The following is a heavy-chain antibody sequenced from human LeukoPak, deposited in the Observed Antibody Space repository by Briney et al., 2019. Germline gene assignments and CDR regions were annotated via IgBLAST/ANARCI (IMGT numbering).Heavy chain of an antibody. V-gene: IGHV4-59*11. Sequence: SETLSLTCTVSGGSISSHYWSWIRQSPGKGLEWIGYIYYSGSTNYNPSLKSRVTISVDTSKNQFSLKLSSVTAGDTGVYYCAGVGAIYFDYWGQGTLVTVSS. J-gene: IGHJ4*02. CDR1: GGSISSHY. D-gene: IGHD1-26*01. CDR3: AGVGAIYFDY. CDR2: IYYSGST.